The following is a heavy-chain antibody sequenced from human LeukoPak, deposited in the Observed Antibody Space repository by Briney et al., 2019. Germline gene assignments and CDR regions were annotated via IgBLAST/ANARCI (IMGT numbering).Heavy chain of an antibody. CDR3: ARSPPGDYGSFDP. CDR1: GYTFTNYW. Sequence: GESLKISCKGSGYTFTNYWIHWVRQMPGKGLEWMGNVYPGDSDTRYSPSFQGQVTISADKSISTAYLQWSSLKASDTAMYYCARSPPGDYGSFDPWGQGTLVTVSS. V-gene: IGHV5-51*01. D-gene: IGHD4-17*01. CDR2: VYPGDSDT. J-gene: IGHJ5*02.